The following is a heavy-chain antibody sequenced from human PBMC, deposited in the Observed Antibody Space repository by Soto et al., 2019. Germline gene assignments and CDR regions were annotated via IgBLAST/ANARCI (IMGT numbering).Heavy chain of an antibody. CDR2: TKNKAHSYTT. Sequence: EVQLVESGGGLVQPGGSLRLSCAASGFTFSDHYMDWVRQAPGKGLEWVGRTKNKAHSYTTEYAASVKGRFTISRDDSKDSLYLQMNSLKSEDTAVDYCASWIAAGGYWGQGTLVTVAS. CDR3: ASWIAAGGY. D-gene: IGHD6-13*01. J-gene: IGHJ4*02. CDR1: GFTFSDHY. V-gene: IGHV3-72*01.